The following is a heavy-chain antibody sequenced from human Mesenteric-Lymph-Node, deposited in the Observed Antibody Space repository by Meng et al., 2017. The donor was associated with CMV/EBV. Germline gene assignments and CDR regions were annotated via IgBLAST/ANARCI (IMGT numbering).Heavy chain of an antibody. CDR3: AKATGIFGVVSSPEY. J-gene: IGHJ4*02. Sequence: GESLKISCAASGFTFSSYAMHWVRQAPGKGLEWVAFIRYDGTDKYYADSVKGRFTLSRDNSKDTLSLQMNSLRPEDTAVYYCAKATGIFGVVSSPEYWGQGTLVTVSS. V-gene: IGHV3-30*02. CDR1: GFTFSSYA. D-gene: IGHD3-3*02. CDR2: IRYDGTDK.